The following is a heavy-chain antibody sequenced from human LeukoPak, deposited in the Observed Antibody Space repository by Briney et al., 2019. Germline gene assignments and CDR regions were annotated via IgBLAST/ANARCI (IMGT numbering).Heavy chain of an antibody. D-gene: IGHD4-17*01. CDR3: ARAAGEGWFDP. CDR2: IKQDGSEK. J-gene: IGHJ5*02. V-gene: IGHV3-7*01. CDR1: GFTFSSYW. Sequence: GGSLRLSCAASGFTFSSYWMSWVRQAPGKGLEWVASIKQDGSEKYYVDSVKGRFTISRDNAKNSLYLQMNSLRAEDTALYYCARAAGEGWFDPWGQGTLVTVSS.